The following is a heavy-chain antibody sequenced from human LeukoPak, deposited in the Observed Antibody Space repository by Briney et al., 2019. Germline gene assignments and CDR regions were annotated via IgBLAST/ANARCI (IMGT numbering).Heavy chain of an antibody. CDR3: ARGGGEQWLVNWFDP. V-gene: IGHV4-59*01. Sequence: PSETLSLTCTVSGGSISSYYWSWIRQPPGKGLEWIGYIYYSGSTNCNPSLKSRVTISVDTSKNQFSLKLSSVTAADTAVYYCARGGGEQWLVNWFDPWGQGTLVTVSS. J-gene: IGHJ5*02. CDR2: IYYSGST. D-gene: IGHD6-19*01. CDR1: GGSISSYY.